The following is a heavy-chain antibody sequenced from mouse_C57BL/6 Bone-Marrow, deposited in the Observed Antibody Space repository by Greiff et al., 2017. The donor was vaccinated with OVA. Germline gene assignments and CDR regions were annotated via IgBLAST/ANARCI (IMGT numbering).Heavy chain of an antibody. CDR1: GFTFSSYA. CDR2: ISDGGSYT. Sequence: EVHLVESGGGLVKPGGSLKLSCAASGFTFSSYAMSWVRQTPEKRLEWVATISDGGSYTYYPDNVKGRFTISRDNAKNNLYLQMSHLKSEDTAMYYCAREKGTGTPYWGQETLVTVSA. V-gene: IGHV5-4*01. J-gene: IGHJ3*01. CDR3: AREKGTGTPY. D-gene: IGHD4-1*01.